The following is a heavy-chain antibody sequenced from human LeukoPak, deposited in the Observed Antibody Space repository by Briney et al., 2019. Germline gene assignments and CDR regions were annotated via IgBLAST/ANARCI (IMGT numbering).Heavy chain of an antibody. CDR2: IYYSGST. V-gene: IGHV4-59*01. Sequence: SETLSLTCTVSGGSISSYYWSWIRQPPGKGLEWIGYIYYSGSTNYNPSLKSRVTISVDTSKNQFSLKLSSVTAADTAVYYCARGSLVVVQAATANYYYYYMDVWGKGTTVTVSS. J-gene: IGHJ6*03. D-gene: IGHD2-2*01. CDR1: GGSISSYY. CDR3: ARGSLVVVQAATANYYYYYMDV.